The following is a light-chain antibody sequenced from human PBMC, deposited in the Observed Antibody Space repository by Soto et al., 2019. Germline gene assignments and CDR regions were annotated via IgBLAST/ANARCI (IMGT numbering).Light chain of an antibody. CDR3: HQYGSSPLPGGSPLP. CDR1: QSVSGNY. Sequence: ENVLTQSPGTLSLSPGERATLSCRANQSVSGNYLAWYQHKPGQAPRLLIYGASSRATGIADRFSGSGSGTDFTLTISRLEPEDFAVYYCHQYGSSPLPGGSPLPFGGGTKVEIK. J-gene: IGKJ4*01. V-gene: IGKV3-20*01. CDR2: GAS.